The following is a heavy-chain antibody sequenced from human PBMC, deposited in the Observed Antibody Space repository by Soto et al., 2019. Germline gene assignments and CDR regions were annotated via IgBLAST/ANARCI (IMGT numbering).Heavy chain of an antibody. CDR2: IYYSGST. CDR3: ASGIICSSTSCYRNWFDP. V-gene: IGHV4-31*03. J-gene: IGHJ5*02. CDR1: GGSIISGGYY. D-gene: IGHD2-2*01. Sequence: SETLSLTCTVSGGSIISGGYYWSWIRQHPGKGLEWIGYIYYSGSTYYNPSLKSRVTISVDTSKNQFSLKLSSVTAADTAVYYCASGIICSSTSCYRNWFDPWGQGTLVTVSS.